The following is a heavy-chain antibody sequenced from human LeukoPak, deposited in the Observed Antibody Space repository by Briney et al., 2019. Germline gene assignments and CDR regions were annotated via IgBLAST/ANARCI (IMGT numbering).Heavy chain of an antibody. D-gene: IGHD4-17*01. CDR3: ARDQGYGEDYFDY. Sequence: PSETLPLTCTVSGGSISSYYWSWIRQPPGKGLEWIGYIYYSGSTNYNPSLKSRVTISVDTSKNQFSLKLSSVTAADTAVYYCARDQGYGEDYFDYWGQGTLVTVSS. J-gene: IGHJ4*02. CDR2: IYYSGST. CDR1: GGSISSYY. V-gene: IGHV4-59*01.